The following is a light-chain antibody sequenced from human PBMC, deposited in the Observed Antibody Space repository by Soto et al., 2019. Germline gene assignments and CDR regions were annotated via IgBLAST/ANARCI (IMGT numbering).Light chain of an antibody. V-gene: IGKV3-15*01. J-gene: IGKJ1*01. CDR2: RAS. CDR3: LQYHNLWA. Sequence: IVMTQSPATLSVSPGERVTLSCRASQNIYSNIAWYQQRPGQAPRLLIYRASTRATGVPARFSGSGSGTDFTLTISSQQSEDFTVYSCLQYHNLWAFGQGTKVEIK. CDR1: QNIYSN.